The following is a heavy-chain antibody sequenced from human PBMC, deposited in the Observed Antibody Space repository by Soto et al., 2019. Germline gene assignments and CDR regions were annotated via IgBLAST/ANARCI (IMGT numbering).Heavy chain of an antibody. V-gene: IGHV3-15*07. Sequence: GGSLRLSCAVSGVTLTNVWMNWVRQAPGKGPEWVGRIKSETDGGTVDYAAPVKGRFTISRDDSENSLYLQMNSLRAEDTAVYYCARGTFYYDSHAYYGYWGQGTVVTVSS. J-gene: IGHJ4*02. CDR2: IKSETDGGTV. CDR1: GVTLTNVW. CDR3: ARGTFYYDSHAYYGY. D-gene: IGHD3-22*01.